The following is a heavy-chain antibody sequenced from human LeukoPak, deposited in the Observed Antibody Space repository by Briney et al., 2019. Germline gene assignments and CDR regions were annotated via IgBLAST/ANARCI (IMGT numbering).Heavy chain of an antibody. V-gene: IGHV1-69*13. CDR3: ARDLREWELLRTYNWFDP. CDR2: IIPIFGTA. CDR1: RGTFSSHA. J-gene: IGHJ5*02. D-gene: IGHD1-26*01. Sequence: ASVEASCKASRGTFSSHAISWERQAPGQGPEWMGGIIPIFGTANYAQKFQGRVTITADESTSTAYMELSSLRSEDTAVYYCARDLREWELLRTYNWFDPWGQGTLVTVSS.